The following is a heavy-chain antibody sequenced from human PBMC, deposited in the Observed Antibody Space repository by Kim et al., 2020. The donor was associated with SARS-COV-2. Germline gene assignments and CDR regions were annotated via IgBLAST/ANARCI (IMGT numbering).Heavy chain of an antibody. CDR1: GFSFNIYS. J-gene: IGHJ4*02. V-gene: IGHV3-48*02. CDR2: ITSSSSTI. Sequence: GGSLRLSCAASGFSFNIYSMNWVRQAPGKGLEWVSYITSSSSTIYYADSVKGRFTISRDNAKNSLDLQMNSLRDEDTAVYYCTRGLQWAVDFWGQGSLVTVSS. D-gene: IGHD2-8*01. CDR3: TRGLQWAVDF.